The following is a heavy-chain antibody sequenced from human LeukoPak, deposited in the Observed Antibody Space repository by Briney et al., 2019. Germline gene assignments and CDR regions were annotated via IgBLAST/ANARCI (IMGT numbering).Heavy chain of an antibody. V-gene: IGHV1-18*01. J-gene: IGHJ4*02. D-gene: IGHD3-22*01. CDR2: ISAYNGNT. CDR3: ARDFSHRYYYDSSGYYALFNY. Sequence: GASVKVSCKASGYIFTSYGISWVRQAPGQGLEWMGWISAYNGNTNYAQKLQGRVTMTTDTSTSTAYMELRSLRSDDTAVYYCARDFSHRYYYDSSGYYALFNYWGQGTLVTVSS. CDR1: GYIFTSYG.